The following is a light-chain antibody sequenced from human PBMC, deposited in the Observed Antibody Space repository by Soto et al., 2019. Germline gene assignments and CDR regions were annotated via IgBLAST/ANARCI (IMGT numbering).Light chain of an antibody. J-gene: IGLJ2*01. V-gene: IGLV2-8*01. CDR1: SSDVGAYGY. Sequence: QSALTQPPSASGSPGQSVTISCTGTSSDVGAYGYVSWYQQHPGEGPKIIIYDVSKRSSGVPDRFSGSKAGNTASLTVSGLQADDEADYYCFSHAGSSVALGGGTKLTVL. CDR3: FSHAGSSVA. CDR2: DVS.